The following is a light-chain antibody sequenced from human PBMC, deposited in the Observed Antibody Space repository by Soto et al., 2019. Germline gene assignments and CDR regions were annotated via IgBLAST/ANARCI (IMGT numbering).Light chain of an antibody. CDR3: CSCAGYSTPWV. J-gene: IGLJ3*02. V-gene: IGLV2-23*02. CDR2: GVS. Sequence: QSALTQPASVSGSPGQSITISCTGTSSDVGSYNYVSWYRQHPGKGPKLMIYGVSQRPSGVSNRFSGSKSGNTASLTISGLQAEDEDDYFCCSCAGYSTPWVFGGGTKLTVL. CDR1: SSDVGSYNY.